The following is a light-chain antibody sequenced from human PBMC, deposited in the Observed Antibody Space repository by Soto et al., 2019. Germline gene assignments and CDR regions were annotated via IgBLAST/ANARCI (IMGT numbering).Light chain of an antibody. Sequence: DVQMTQSPSSLSASFGDRDTITCRASQGIGVYLAWFQQKPGNAPKLLIYAASTLQSGVPSRFSGSGSGTDFTLTISGLQPEDVATYYGQTDNSAPLTFGGLTKVDIK. CDR1: QGIGVY. J-gene: IGKJ4*01. CDR2: AAS. V-gene: IGKV1-27*01. CDR3: QTDNSAPLT.